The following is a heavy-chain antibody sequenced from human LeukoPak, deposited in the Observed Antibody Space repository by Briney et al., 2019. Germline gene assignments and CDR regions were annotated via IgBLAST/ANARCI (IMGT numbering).Heavy chain of an antibody. CDR1: GFTFSSYA. J-gene: IGHJ6*02. V-gene: IGHV3-23*01. D-gene: IGHD4-23*01. CDR3: AYGGNSGYYYGMDV. Sequence: GGSLRLSCAASGFTFSSYAMSWVRQAPGKGLEWVSAISGSGGSTYYADSVKGRFTISRDNSKNTLYLQMNSLRAEDTAVYYCAYGGNSGYYYGMDVWGQGTTVTVSS. CDR2: ISGSGGST.